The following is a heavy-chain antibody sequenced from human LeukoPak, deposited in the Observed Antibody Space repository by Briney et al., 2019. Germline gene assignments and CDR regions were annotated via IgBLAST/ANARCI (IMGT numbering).Heavy chain of an antibody. D-gene: IGHD2-21*02. CDR2: IFYSGSA. Sequence: SESLSLTCIVSGDSISSTSYYWAWIRQPPGKGLEWIGMIFYSGSAYYTPSLRGRVTLSVDTSRNQFSLNLISVTAADTGVYFCARQQSDTSLFDPWGQGTLVTVSS. V-gene: IGHV4-39*01. J-gene: IGHJ5*02. CDR1: GDSISSTSYY. CDR3: ARQQSDTSLFDP.